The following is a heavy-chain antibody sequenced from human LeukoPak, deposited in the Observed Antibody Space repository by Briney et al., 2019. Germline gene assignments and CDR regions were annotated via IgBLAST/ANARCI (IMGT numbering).Heavy chain of an antibody. J-gene: IGHJ3*02. CDR3: ARKYYYGSGSAFDI. CDR1: GFTVSSNY. V-gene: IGHV3-23*01. D-gene: IGHD3-10*01. CDR2: ISGSGGST. Sequence: GGSLRLSCAASGFTVSSNYMSWVRQAPGKGLEWVSAISGSGGSTYYADSVKGRFTISRDNSKNTLYLQMNSLRAEDTAVYYCARKYYYGSGSAFDIWGQGTMVTVSS.